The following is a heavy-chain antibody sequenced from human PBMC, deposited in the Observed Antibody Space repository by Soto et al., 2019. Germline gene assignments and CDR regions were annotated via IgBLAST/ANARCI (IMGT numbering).Heavy chain of an antibody. Sequence: QVQLVQSGAEVKKPGSSVKVSCKASGGTFSSYRINWVRQAPGQGLEWVGGIVPIYRTADYAQKLQGRVTLTGNGSARTADMELRSLKSQDTAVEYAARDSGATLSSSWGKEPLVT. V-gene: IGHV1-69*01. CDR3: ARDSGATLSSS. D-gene: IGHD6-13*01. CDR1: GGTFSSYR. CDR2: IVPIYRTA. J-gene: IGHJ4*02.